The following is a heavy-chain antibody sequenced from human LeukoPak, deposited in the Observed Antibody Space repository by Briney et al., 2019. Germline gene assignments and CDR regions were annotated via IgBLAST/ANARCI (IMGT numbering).Heavy chain of an antibody. CDR3: ARGNCSGGSCYGTFDY. J-gene: IGHJ4*02. V-gene: IGHV4-39*07. CDR1: GGPISSSSYY. Sequence: SETLSLTCTVSGGPISSSSYYWGWIRQPPGKGLEWIGSIYYRGSSYYNPSLKSRVTISVDTSKNQFSLKLSSVTAADTAVYYCARGNCSGGSCYGTFDYWGQGTLVTVSS. CDR2: IYYRGSS. D-gene: IGHD2-15*01.